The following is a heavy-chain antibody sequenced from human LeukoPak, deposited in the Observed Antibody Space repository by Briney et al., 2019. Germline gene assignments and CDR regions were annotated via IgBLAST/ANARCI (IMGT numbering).Heavy chain of an antibody. CDR1: GFTFSDYS. CDR3: ARDYKYAFDN. CDR2: IGIDSGNT. Sequence: GRSLRLSCAASGFTFSDYSMNWVRQAPGKGLEWISYIGIDSGNTNYADSVKGRFTISGDKAKNSLYLQMNSLRVEDAAVYYCARDYKYAFDNWGQGTLVTVSS. D-gene: IGHD5-24*01. V-gene: IGHV3-48*01. J-gene: IGHJ4*02.